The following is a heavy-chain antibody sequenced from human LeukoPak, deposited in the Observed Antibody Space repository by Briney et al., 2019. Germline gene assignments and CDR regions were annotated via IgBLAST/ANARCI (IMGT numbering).Heavy chain of an antibody. V-gene: IGHV1-8*01. CDR2: MNPNSGNT. Sequence: ASVKVSCKASGYTFTSYDINWARQATGQGLEWMGWMNPNSGNTGYAQKFQGRVTMTRNTSISTAYMELSSLRSEDTAVYYCAGRAYDYDSTVYIDHWGQGTLVTVSS. J-gene: IGHJ4*02. CDR3: AGRAYDYDSTVYIDH. CDR1: GYTFTSYD. D-gene: IGHD3-22*01.